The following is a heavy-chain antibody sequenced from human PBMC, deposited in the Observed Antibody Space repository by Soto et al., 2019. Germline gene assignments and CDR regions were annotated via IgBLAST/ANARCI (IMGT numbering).Heavy chain of an antibody. Sequence: QVQLVESGGGVVQPGRSLRLSCAASGFTFSSYGMHWVRQAPGKGLEWVAVIWYDGSNKYYADSVKGRFTISRDNSKNTLYLQMNSLRSEDTAVYYCARGTRGYGYVRSFDYWGQGTLVTVSS. V-gene: IGHV3-33*01. CDR3: ARGTRGYGYVRSFDY. CDR1: GFTFSSYG. CDR2: IWYDGSNK. J-gene: IGHJ4*02. D-gene: IGHD5-18*01.